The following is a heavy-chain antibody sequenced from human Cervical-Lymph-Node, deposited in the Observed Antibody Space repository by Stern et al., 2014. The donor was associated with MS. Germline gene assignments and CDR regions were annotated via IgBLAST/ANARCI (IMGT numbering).Heavy chain of an antibody. J-gene: IGHJ4*02. V-gene: IGHV3-30*18. CDR2: ISYDGSNK. D-gene: IGHD6-13*01. CDR3: AKAGSSAGTEYYFEY. Sequence: QMQLVQSGGGVVQPGRSLRLSCAASGFSFSSSGMHWVRQAPGKGPEWVAIISYDGSNKYYVDSVKGRFTISRDNAWNTVHLQMNSLRPEDSAVYYCAKAGSSAGTEYYFEYWGQGALVTVSS. CDR1: GFSFSSSG.